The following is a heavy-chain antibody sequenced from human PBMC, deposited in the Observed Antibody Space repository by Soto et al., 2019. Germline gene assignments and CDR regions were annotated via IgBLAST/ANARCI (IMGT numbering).Heavy chain of an antibody. Sequence: QMQLVQSGGGVVQPGRSLRLSCEASGFPFSHYPMHWVRQAPGKGLEWVAVVSFDGSNKYYRDSVKGRFTISKDNGKNTLFVQMNDVRPEDTAVYYCARLPGTLVSVLYIFPVDARETPSYVDVWGPGTTVTVSS. D-gene: IGHD2-21*02. CDR2: VSFDGSNK. J-gene: IGHJ6*02. V-gene: IGHV3-30*03. CDR3: ARLPGTLVSVLYIFPVDARETPSYVDV. CDR1: GFPFSHYP.